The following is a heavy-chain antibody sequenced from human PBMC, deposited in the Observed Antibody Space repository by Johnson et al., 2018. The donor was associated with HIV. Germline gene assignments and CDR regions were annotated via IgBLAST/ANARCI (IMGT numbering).Heavy chain of an antibody. J-gene: IGHJ3*02. D-gene: IGHD6-19*01. CDR1: GFGFSTYY. Sequence: VQLVESGGGLVQPGGSLRLSCVTSGFGFSTYYMNWVRQAPGKGLEWVSVIYSGGSTYYADSVRGRFTISRDNSRNTLYLQMNSLRAEDMAVYYCARGTGGWPLFDIWGQGTMVTVSS. CDR3: ARGTGGWPLFDI. CDR2: IYSGGST. V-gene: IGHV3-66*01.